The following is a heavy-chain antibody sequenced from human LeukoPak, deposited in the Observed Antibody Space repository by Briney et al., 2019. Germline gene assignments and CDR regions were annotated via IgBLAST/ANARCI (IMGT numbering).Heavy chain of an antibody. J-gene: IGHJ4*02. Sequence: GASVKFSCKASGGTFSSYGISWVRQAPGQGLEWMGWISAYNGNTNYAQKLQGRVTMTTDTSTSTAYMELRSLRSDDTAVYYCARDPGVYSSSWRDFDYWGQGTLVTVSS. CDR2: ISAYNGNT. CDR1: GGTFSSYG. CDR3: ARDPGVYSSSWRDFDY. D-gene: IGHD6-13*01. V-gene: IGHV1-18*01.